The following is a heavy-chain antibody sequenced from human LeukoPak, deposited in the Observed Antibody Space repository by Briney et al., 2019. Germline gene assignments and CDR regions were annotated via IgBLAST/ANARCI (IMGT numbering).Heavy chain of an antibody. Sequence: SETLSLTCAVSGGSISSSTNWWSWVRQPPGKGLEWIGEVYHSGSTNYNPSLKSRVTISVDKSKNQFSLKLSSVTAADTAVYYCARGGIGYCDYWGQGTLVTVSS. CDR1: GGSISSSTNW. D-gene: IGHD2-15*01. V-gene: IGHV4-4*02. CDR2: VYHSGST. J-gene: IGHJ4*02. CDR3: ARGGIGYCDY.